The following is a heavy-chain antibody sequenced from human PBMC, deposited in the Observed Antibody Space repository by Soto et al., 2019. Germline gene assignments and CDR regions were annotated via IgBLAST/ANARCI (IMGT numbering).Heavy chain of an antibody. V-gene: IGHV4-39*01. Sequence: HLQLQESGPGLVKTSDTLSLICTVSGDSFSSGRYHWGRIRQPPGKGLEFIATINYTGNTRFNPSLRRRVTIFVEASKGQFSLRLSSVTDAGTAVYSCTSADGVGVATAFMDYWGQGTVVTVSS. CDR1: GDSFSSGRYH. J-gene: IGHJ4*02. D-gene: IGHD3-3*01. CDR2: INYTGNT. CDR3: TSADGVGVATAFMDY.